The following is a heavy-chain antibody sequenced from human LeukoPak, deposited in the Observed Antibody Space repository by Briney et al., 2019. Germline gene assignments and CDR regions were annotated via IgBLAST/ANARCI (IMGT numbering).Heavy chain of an antibody. CDR2: INPGGSSI. D-gene: IGHD1-14*01. V-gene: IGHV3-74*01. CDR3: ARSNQADDY. J-gene: IGHJ4*02. Sequence: GGSLRLSCTASGFTFSSYWMHWVRQVPGKGLVWVARINPGGSSITYADSVKGRFTTSRDNAKNTLYLQMDSLRAEDTGVYYCARSNQADDYWGQGTLVTVSS. CDR1: GFTFSSYW.